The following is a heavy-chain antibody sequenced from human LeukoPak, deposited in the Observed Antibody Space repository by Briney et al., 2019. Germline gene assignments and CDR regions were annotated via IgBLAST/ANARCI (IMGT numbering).Heavy chain of an antibody. D-gene: IGHD3-10*01. J-gene: IGHJ4*02. V-gene: IGHV4-31*03. CDR2: IFYSGST. CDR1: GGSISSSGYY. Sequence: SQTLSLTCTVSGGSISSSGYYWTWIRQHPGKGLEWLGYIFYSGSTYHNPSLKGRFTISLDTSKNQLSLKLSSVTAADTAVYYGARGTYYSSSGSYYNLDQWGQGTLVTVSS. CDR3: ARGTYYSSSGSYYNLDQ.